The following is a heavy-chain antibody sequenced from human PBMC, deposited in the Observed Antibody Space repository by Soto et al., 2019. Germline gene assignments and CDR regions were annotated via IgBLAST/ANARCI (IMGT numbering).Heavy chain of an antibody. J-gene: IGHJ5*02. Sequence: QVQLLQSGAEVKEPGASVRVSCKASGYTFNNYAVSWVRQAPGQGLEWMGWYNPVIAYGQSAKKFQGRVSMTTGTSTSTAYMELKSLLSDDTAVYYCARNSSAFYGWLDPWGQGTLVTVSS. CDR2: YNPVIAYG. CDR3: ARNSSAFYGWLDP. CDR1: GYTFNNYA. V-gene: IGHV1-18*04. D-gene: IGHD3-22*01.